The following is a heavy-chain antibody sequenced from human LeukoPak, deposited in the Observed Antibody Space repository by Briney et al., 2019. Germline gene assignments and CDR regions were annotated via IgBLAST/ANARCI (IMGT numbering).Heavy chain of an antibody. CDR3: AKGVVVPAAILYHYYYMDV. CDR2: ISWNSDTI. V-gene: IGHV3-9*01. D-gene: IGHD2-2*02. CDR1: GFTFDDFA. J-gene: IGHJ6*03. Sequence: GGSLRLSCAASGFTFDDFAMHWVRQAPGKGLEWVSGISWNSDTIAYAHSVKGRFTISRDNSKNTLYLQMNSLRAEDTAVYYCAKGVVVPAAILYHYYYMDVWGKGTTVTVSS.